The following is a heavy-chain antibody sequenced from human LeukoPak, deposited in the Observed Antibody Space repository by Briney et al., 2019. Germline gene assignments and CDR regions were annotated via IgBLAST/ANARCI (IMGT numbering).Heavy chain of an antibody. CDR1: GFTFRTYA. V-gene: IGHV3-23*01. CDR2: IGVSGST. Sequence: GGSLRLSCAASGFTFRTYAMNWVRQAPGKGLEWVSGIGVSGSTYYADSVKGRLTISRDNSKNTLYLQINSLRVEDTAVYYCATALLRASTYMDVWGKGTTVTVSS. D-gene: IGHD1-1*01. J-gene: IGHJ6*03. CDR3: ATALLRASTYMDV.